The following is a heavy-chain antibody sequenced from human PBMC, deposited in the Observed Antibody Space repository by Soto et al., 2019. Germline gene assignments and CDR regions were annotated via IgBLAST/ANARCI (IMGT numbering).Heavy chain of an antibody. CDR1: GFTFSSYG. CDR2: ISSSSTTI. Sequence: EVQLVESGGGLVQPGGSLRLSCAASGFTFSSYGMNWVRQAPGKGLECVSYISSSSTTIYYADSVKGRFTIFRDNAKNSLYLQLNSLRDEDTAVYYCARSPYYYDSSNYYGYWGQGTLVTVSS. CDR3: ARSPYYYDSSNYYGY. D-gene: IGHD3-22*01. J-gene: IGHJ4*02. V-gene: IGHV3-48*02.